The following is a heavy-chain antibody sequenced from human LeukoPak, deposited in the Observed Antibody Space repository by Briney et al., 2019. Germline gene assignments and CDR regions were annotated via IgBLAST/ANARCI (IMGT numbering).Heavy chain of an antibody. Sequence: GGSLRLSCAASGFTFSRSSMTWVRQTPGKGLDWVSSISSSGNTYYADSVNGRFPIYRDNSQNTLYLQMKRLGAEDPGVYYCVKGSISEDGLDFWGQGPLVSVSS. J-gene: IGHJ4*02. CDR3: VKGSISEDGLDF. CDR1: GFTFSRSS. CDR2: ISSSGNT. D-gene: IGHD6-13*01. V-gene: IGHV3-23*01.